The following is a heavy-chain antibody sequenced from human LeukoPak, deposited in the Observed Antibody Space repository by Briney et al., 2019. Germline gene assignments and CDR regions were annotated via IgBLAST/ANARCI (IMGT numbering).Heavy chain of an antibody. V-gene: IGHV3-48*02. CDR3: ARDMTFCSGGSCYSLGFDI. J-gene: IGHJ3*02. CDR2: ISSSRGTI. D-gene: IGHD2-15*01. Sequence: GGSLRLSCAASGFTFSAYNMNWVRQAPGKGLEWFSYISSSRGTIYYADSVKGRFTISRDNAENSLYLQMNSLRDEDTAVYYCARDMTFCSGGSCYSLGFDIWGQGTMVTVSS. CDR1: GFTFSAYN.